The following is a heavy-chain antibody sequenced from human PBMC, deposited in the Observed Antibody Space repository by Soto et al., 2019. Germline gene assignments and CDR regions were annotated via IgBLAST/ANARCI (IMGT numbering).Heavy chain of an antibody. D-gene: IGHD3-22*01. CDR1: GFTFSTYA. V-gene: IGHV3-23*01. J-gene: IGHJ4*02. Sequence: GGSLRLSCAASGFTFSTYAMSWVCQAPGKGLEWVSAISGSGGSTDYADSVKGRFTISRDNSKNTLYLQMNSLRAEDAAVYYCAKDGGDSSSYYCPFDYWGQGTLVTVPQ. CDR3: AKDGGDSSSYYCPFDY. CDR2: ISGSGGST.